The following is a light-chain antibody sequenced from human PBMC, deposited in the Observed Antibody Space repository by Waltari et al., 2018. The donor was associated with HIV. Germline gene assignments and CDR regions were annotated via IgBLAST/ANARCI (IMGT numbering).Light chain of an antibody. CDR3: QQYNNWPPKT. Sequence: EIVLTQSPGTLSLSPGERATLSCRASQSVSSSYLAWYQQKPGQAPRLLIYGASSRATGIPDRFSGSGSGTDFILTISRLEPEDSAVYYCQQYNNWPPKTFGQGTKVEIK. J-gene: IGKJ1*01. CDR1: QSVSSSY. CDR2: GAS. V-gene: IGKV3-20*01.